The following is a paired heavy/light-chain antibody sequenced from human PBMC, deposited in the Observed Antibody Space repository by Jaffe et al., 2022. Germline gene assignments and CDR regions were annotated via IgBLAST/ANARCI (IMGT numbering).Heavy chain of an antibody. J-gene: IGHJ4*02. CDR1: GYSISSAYY. V-gene: IGHV4-38-2*01. CDR2: FWHNGRS. Sequence: QVQLQESGPGLVKPSETLSLTCAVSGYSISSAYYWGWIRQPPGKGLEWIGSFWHNGRSYYTPSLQSRVTISLDTSENHISLKLSSVTAADTAVYYCARGSPYYYDSSGHFDYWGQGILVTVSS. D-gene: IGHD3-22*01. CDR3: ARGSPYYYDSSGHFDY.
Light chain of an antibody. Sequence: DIQMTQSPSSVSASVGDRVTITCRASQGISRWLAWYQQKAGEAPNLLIYGASTLQSGVPSRFSGSGSGTDFTLTISSLQPEDFATYYCQQANSFPLTFGGGTKVEIK. CDR2: GAS. CDR3: QQANSFPLT. J-gene: IGKJ4*01. CDR1: QGISRW. V-gene: IGKV1-12*01.